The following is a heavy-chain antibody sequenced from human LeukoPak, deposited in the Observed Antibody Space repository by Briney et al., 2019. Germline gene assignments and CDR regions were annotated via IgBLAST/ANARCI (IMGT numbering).Heavy chain of an antibody. CDR3: ARVSGIAVAGSVDY. CDR1: GFTFSSYS. V-gene: IGHV3-48*04. J-gene: IGHJ4*02. CDR2: ISSSSSTI. D-gene: IGHD6-19*01. Sequence: GGSLRLSCAASGFTFSSYSMNWVRQAPGKGLEWVSYISSSSSTIYYADSVKGRFTISRDNAKNSLYLQMNSLRAEDTAVYYCARVSGIAVAGSVDYWGQGTLVTVSS.